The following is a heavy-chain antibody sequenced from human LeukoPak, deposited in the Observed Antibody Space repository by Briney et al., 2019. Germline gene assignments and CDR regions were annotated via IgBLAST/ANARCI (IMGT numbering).Heavy chain of an antibody. CDR3: ARPAGIAAAGTDDAFDI. CDR2: ISSSSSYI. D-gene: IGHD6-13*01. J-gene: IGHJ3*02. Sequence: KTGGSLRLSCAASGFTFSSYSMNWVRQAPGKGLEWVSSISSSSSYIYYADSVKGRFNISRDNAKNSLYLQMNSLRAEDTAVYYCARPAGIAAAGTDDAFDIWGQGTMVTVSS. V-gene: IGHV3-21*01. CDR1: GFTFSSYS.